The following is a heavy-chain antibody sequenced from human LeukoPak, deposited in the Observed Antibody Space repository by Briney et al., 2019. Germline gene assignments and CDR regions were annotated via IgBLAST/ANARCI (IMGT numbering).Heavy chain of an antibody. CDR2: ISGSGGST. V-gene: IGHV3-23*01. CDR3: ANLDYGDIREGYYFDY. J-gene: IGHJ4*02. D-gene: IGHD4-17*01. Sequence: GGSLRLSCAASGFTFSSYSINWVRQAPGKGLEWVSAISGSGGSTYYADSVKGRFTISRDNSKNTLYLQMNSLRAEDTAVYYCANLDYGDIREGYYFDYWGQGTLVTVSS. CDR1: GFTFSSYS.